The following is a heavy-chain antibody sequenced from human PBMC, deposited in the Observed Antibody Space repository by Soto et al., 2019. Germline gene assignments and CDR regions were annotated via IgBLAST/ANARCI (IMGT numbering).Heavy chain of an antibody. Sequence: SVKVSCKASGGTFSSYAISWVRQAPGQGLEWMGGIIPIFGTANYAQKFQGRVTITADKSTSTAYMELSSLRSEDTVVYYCARSYSGSYTNFDYWGQGTLVTVSS. CDR2: IIPIFGTA. CDR3: ARSYSGSYTNFDY. V-gene: IGHV1-69*06. D-gene: IGHD1-26*01. J-gene: IGHJ4*02. CDR1: GGTFSSYA.